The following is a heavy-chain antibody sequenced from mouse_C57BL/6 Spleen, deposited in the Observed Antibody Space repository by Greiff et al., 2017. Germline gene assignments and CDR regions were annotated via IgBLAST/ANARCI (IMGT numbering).Heavy chain of an antibody. J-gene: IGHJ2*01. V-gene: IGHV8-8*01. CDR2: IWWDDDK. Sequence: QVTLKESGPGLLQPSQTLSLTCSFSGFSLSTFGMGVGWIRQPPGKGLEWLAHIWWDDDKYYNPALKRRLTLSKDTSKNQVFLKIANVDTADTATDYSARAYYSNYFYYFDDGGQGTTLTFSS. CDR1: GFSLSTFGMG. CDR3: ARAYYSNYFYYFDD. D-gene: IGHD2-5*01.